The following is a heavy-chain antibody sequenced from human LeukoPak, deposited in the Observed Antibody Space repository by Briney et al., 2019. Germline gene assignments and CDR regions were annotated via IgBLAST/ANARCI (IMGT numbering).Heavy chain of an antibody. V-gene: IGHV3-23*01. CDR2: ISPSGDIT. D-gene: IGHD2-15*01. J-gene: IGHJ4*02. Sequence: PGGSLRLSCAASGFTFDDYGMSWVRQAPGKGLEWVSGISPSGDITYYADSVKGRFTISRDNSKNTLYLQMNSLRAEDTAVYYCAKAGAVVVVAAKYFDYWGQGTLVTVSS. CDR1: GFTFDDYG. CDR3: AKAGAVVVVAAKYFDY.